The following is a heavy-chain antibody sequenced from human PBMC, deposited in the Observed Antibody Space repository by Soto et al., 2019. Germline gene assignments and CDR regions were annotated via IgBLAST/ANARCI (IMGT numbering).Heavy chain of an antibody. Sequence: EVQLLESGGGLVQPGGSLRLSCAASGFTFSSYAMSWVRQAPGKGLEWVSAISGSGGSTYYADSVKGRFTISRDNSKNTLYLQMNSLRAEDTAVYYCAKDQGMGATQYYYYGMDVWGQGTTVTVSS. CDR2: ISGSGGST. V-gene: IGHV3-23*01. CDR3: AKDQGMGATQYYYYGMDV. D-gene: IGHD1-26*01. J-gene: IGHJ6*02. CDR1: GFTFSSYA.